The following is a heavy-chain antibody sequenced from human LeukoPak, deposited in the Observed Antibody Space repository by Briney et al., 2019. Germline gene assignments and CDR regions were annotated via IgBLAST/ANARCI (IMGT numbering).Heavy chain of an antibody. CDR2: ILFDGSKK. J-gene: IGHJ4*02. Sequence: GGSLRLSCAVSGFTFSHHGMHWVRQAPGKGLEWVAFILFDGSKKYFVDSVKGRFTISRDNSKNAVSLQMNNLRTEDTAMYYCARAVDKGTGYYMDFWGQGTLVTVSS. CDR1: GFTFSHHG. V-gene: IGHV3-30*02. D-gene: IGHD3-22*01. CDR3: ARAVDKGTGYYMDF.